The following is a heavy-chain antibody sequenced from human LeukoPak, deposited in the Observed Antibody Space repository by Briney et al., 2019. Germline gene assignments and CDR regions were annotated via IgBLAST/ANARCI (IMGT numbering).Heavy chain of an antibody. CDR2: TYHRSKGYN. D-gene: IGHD6-19*01. Sequence: SQTLSLTCAISGDSVSSNSAAWNWIRQSPSRSLEWLGRTYHRSKGYNDYALSVKSQLTINPDTSKNQFSLQLNSVTPEDTAVYYCARHIAVAGTLGFDYWGQGTLVTVSS. CDR1: GDSVSSNSAA. V-gene: IGHV6-1*01. J-gene: IGHJ4*02. CDR3: ARHIAVAGTLGFDY.